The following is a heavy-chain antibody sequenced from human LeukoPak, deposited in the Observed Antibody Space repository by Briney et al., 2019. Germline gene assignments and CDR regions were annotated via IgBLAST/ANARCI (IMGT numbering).Heavy chain of an antibody. Sequence: PSETLSLTCTVSGGSISSSSYYWGWIRQPPGKGLEWIGSIYYSGSTYYNPSLKSRVTISVDTSTNQFSLKLSSVTAADTAVYYCARDDYVWGSCRPWGQGTLVTVSS. D-gene: IGHD3-16*02. J-gene: IGHJ5*02. CDR3: ARDDYVWGSCRP. V-gene: IGHV4-39*07. CDR1: GGSISSSSYY. CDR2: IYYSGST.